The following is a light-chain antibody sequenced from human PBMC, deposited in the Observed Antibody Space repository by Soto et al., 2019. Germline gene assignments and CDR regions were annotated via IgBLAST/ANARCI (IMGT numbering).Light chain of an antibody. Sequence: EIVLTQPPGPLSVSPGDRVTLSCRASQTVNNNYLAWYQQKPGQAPRLLIYGASTPATGTPARFSGSGSGTHFTLTVSRLVPEDFAVYYCQQYGGSAAWTFGPGTKVDMK. J-gene: IGKJ1*01. CDR1: QTVNNNY. CDR3: QQYGGSAAWT. CDR2: GAS. V-gene: IGKV3-20*01.